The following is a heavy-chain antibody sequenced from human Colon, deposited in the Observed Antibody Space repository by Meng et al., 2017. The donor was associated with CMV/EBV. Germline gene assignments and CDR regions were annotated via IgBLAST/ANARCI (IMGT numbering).Heavy chain of an antibody. CDR2: MNPNSGDT. V-gene: IGHV1-8*01. CDR1: GYPFTNYD. Sequence: SVKVSCKASGYPFTNYDINWVRQATGQGLEWMGWMNPNSGDTGFAQKFQGRITMTRDTSISTAYLELSSLKSEDTALYFCAVIVPATDYSYGTDVWGQGTTVTVSS. J-gene: IGHJ6*02. D-gene: IGHD2-15*01. CDR3: AVIVPATDYSYGTDV.